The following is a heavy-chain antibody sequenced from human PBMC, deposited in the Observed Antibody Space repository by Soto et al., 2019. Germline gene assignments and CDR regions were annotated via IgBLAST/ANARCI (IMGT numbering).Heavy chain of an antibody. CDR2: IYHSGST. V-gene: IGHV4-4*02. Sequence: QVQLQESGPGLVKPSGTLSLTCAVSGGSINSSNWWSWVRQPPGEWLEWIGEIYHSGSTNYNPSLKRGSATIVRKTTNRLSLKVMCVTSAETAVYYCARARLSGVGDFDYWGQGTMVTVSS. CDR3: ARARLSGVGDFDY. D-gene: IGHD3-10*01. J-gene: IGHJ3*01. CDR1: GGSINSSNW.